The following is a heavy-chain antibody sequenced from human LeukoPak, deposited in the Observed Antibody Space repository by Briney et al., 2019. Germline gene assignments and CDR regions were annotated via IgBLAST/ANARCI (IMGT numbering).Heavy chain of an antibody. D-gene: IGHD1-1*01. Sequence: SEPLSLTCAVSGGSISSGGYPWRWIRQPPGKGLEWIGYIYHSGSTYYNPSLKSRVTISVDRSKNQFSLKLSSVTAADTAVYYCATQLYYYYGMDVWGQGTTVTVSS. CDR2: IYHSGST. CDR1: GGSISSGGYP. CDR3: ATQLYYYYGMDV. V-gene: IGHV4-30-2*01. J-gene: IGHJ6*02.